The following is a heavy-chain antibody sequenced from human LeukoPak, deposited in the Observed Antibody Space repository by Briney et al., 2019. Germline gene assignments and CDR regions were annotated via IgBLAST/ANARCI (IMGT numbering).Heavy chain of an antibody. CDR1: GFTFSSYA. D-gene: IGHD6-19*01. CDR3: AKDRDNAVAGSIVY. CDR2: ISGSGGST. J-gene: IGHJ4*02. V-gene: IGHV3-23*01. Sequence: GGSLRLSRAASGFTFSSYAMSWVRQAPGKGLEWVSAISGSGGSTYYADSVKGRFTISRDNSKNTLYLQMNSLRAEDTAVYYCAKDRDNAVAGSIVYWGQGTLVTVSS.